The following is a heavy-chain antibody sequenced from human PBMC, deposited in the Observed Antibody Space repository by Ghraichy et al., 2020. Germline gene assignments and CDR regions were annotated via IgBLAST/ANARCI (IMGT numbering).Heavy chain of an antibody. J-gene: IGHJ4*02. CDR1: GGSISSGGYY. D-gene: IGHD2-8*02. CDR3: SRGGQGLGFCTGGTCLVFDY. CDR2: IYYSGST. V-gene: IGHV4-31*03. Sequence: SQTLSLTCTVSGGSISSGGYYWSWIRQQPGKGLEYIGYIYYSGSTGSNPSLKSRVSISLDMSKNQFSLSLSSVTAADTGVYYCSRGGQGLGFCTGGTCLVFDYWGQVALVTVSS.